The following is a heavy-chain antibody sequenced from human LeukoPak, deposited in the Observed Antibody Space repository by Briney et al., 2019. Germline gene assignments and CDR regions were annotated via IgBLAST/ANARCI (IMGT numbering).Heavy chain of an antibody. V-gene: IGHV3-21*01. CDR2: ISSSSSYI. D-gene: IGHD6-19*01. J-gene: IGHJ4*02. Sequence: GGSLRLSCAASGFTFSSYSMNWVRQAPGKGLEWVSSISSSSSYIYYADSVKGRFTISRDNAKNSLYLQMNSLSAEDTAVYYCARGGSQWLVTWGQGTLVTVSS. CDR1: GFTFSSYS. CDR3: ARGGSQWLVT.